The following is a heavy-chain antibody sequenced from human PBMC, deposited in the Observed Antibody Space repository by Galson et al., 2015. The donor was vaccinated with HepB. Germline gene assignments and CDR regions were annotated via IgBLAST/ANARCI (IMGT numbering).Heavy chain of an antibody. J-gene: IGHJ5*01. Sequence: SLRLSCATSGFSFRDSAMSWFRQVPGKGLEWVGFIRSNGYGGTTEYAPSVEGRFSISRDDSKRIAYLQMNSLKTEDTAVYYCSTELAEPATIGPGVWFDPWGQGTLVTVSS. CDR2: IRSNGYGGTT. D-gene: IGHD2-2*02. V-gene: IGHV3-49*03. CDR3: STELAEPATIGPGVWFDP. CDR1: GFSFRDSA.